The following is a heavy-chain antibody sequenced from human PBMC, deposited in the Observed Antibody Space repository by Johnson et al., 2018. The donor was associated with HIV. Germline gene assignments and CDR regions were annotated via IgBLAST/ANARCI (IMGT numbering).Heavy chain of an antibody. CDR1: GFTFSSYG. V-gene: IGHV3-30*18. D-gene: IGHD3-9*01. CDR2: ISYDGSNK. Sequence: QVQLVESGGGVVQPGRSLRLSCAASGFTFSSYGMHWVRQAPGKGLEWVAVISYDGSNKYYADSVKGRFTISRDNSKNTLYLQMTSLRAEDTAVYYCAKEAGYYDKPDAFYIWGQGTMVTVSS. CDR3: AKEAGYYDKPDAFYI. J-gene: IGHJ3*02.